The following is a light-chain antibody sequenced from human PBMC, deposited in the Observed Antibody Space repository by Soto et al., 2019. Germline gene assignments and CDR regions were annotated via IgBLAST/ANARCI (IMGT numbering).Light chain of an antibody. J-gene: IGLJ2*01. CDR3: CSYAGSLVV. CDR1: SSDVGGYNY. V-gene: IGLV2-11*01. CDR2: DVN. Sequence: QSALTQPRSVSGSPGQSVTISCTGTSSDVGGYNYVSWYLHHPGKAPKVMIYDVNKRPSGVPDRFSGSKSDNTASLTISGLQAYDEADYYCCSYAGSLVVFGGGTNVTVL.